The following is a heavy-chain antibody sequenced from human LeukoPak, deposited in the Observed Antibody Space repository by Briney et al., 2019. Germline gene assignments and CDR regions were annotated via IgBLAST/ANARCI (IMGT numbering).Heavy chain of an antibody. D-gene: IGHD3-10*01. V-gene: IGHV4-61*02. CDR2: IYTSGTT. J-gene: IGHJ5*02. CDR1: GASISSGDYY. Sequence: PSQTLSLTCTVSGASISSGDYYWNWIRQPAGKGLEWIGRIYTSGTTNYNPSLKSRVTISVDTSKNQFSLKLSSVSAADTAVYYCARRGPPRTLLRGVKSGWFDPWGQGTLVTVSS. CDR3: ARRGPPRTLLRGVKSGWFDP.